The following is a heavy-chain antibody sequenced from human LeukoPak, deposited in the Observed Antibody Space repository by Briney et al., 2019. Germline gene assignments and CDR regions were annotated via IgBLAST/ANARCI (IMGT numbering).Heavy chain of an antibody. CDR1: GGSISSYH. D-gene: IGHD4-17*01. V-gene: IGHV4-59*01. CDR3: ARSYGDYANTFDY. Sequence: SETLSLTCTVSGGSISSYHWSWIRQPPGKGLEWIGYIYYSGSTNYNPSLKSRVTISVDTSKNQFSLKLSSVTAADTAVYYCARSYGDYANTFDYWGQGTLVTVSS. J-gene: IGHJ4*02. CDR2: IYYSGST.